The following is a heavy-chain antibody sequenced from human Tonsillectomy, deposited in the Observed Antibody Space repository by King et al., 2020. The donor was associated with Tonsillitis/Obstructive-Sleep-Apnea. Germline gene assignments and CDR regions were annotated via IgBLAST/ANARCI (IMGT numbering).Heavy chain of an antibody. J-gene: IGHJ6*03. CDR2: IYSGGST. CDR1: GFTVSSNY. V-gene: IGHV3-53*01. D-gene: IGHD2-15*01. Sequence: VQLVESGGGLIQTGGSLRLSCAASGFTVSSNYMSWVRQAPGKGLEWVSVIYSGGSTYYADSVKGRFTISRDNSKNTLYLQMNSLRAEDTAVYYCAREEGEKGYCSGGSCYSYYYYYMDVWGKGTTVTVSS. CDR3: AREEGEKGYCSGGSCYSYYYYYMDV.